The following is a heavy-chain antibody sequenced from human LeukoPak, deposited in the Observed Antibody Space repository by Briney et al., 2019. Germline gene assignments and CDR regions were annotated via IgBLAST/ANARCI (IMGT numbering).Heavy chain of an antibody. CDR3: ARFMSSTSLAYYFDY. V-gene: IGHV4-34*01. CDR1: GGSFSGYY. D-gene: IGHD2-2*01. CDR2: INHSGST. J-gene: IGHJ4*02. Sequence: SETLSLTCAVYGGSFSGYYWSWIRQPPGKGLEWIGEINHSGSTNYNPSLKSRVTISVDTSKNQFSLKLSSATAADTAVYYCARFMSSTSLAYYFDYWGQGTLVTVSS.